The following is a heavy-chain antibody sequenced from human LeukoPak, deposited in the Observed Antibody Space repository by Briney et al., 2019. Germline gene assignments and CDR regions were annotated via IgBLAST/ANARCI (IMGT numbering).Heavy chain of an antibody. CDR2: ISGSGGST. CDR3: AKDCRYCRSTSCYAGWFDP. CDR1: GFTFSSYA. J-gene: IGHJ5*02. Sequence: GGSLRLSCAASGFTFSSYAMSWVRQAPGKGLEWVSAISGSGGSTYYADSVKGRFTISRDNSKNTLYLQMNSLRAEDTAVYYCAKDCRYCRSTSCYAGWFDPWGQGTLVTVSS. D-gene: IGHD2-2*01. V-gene: IGHV3-23*01.